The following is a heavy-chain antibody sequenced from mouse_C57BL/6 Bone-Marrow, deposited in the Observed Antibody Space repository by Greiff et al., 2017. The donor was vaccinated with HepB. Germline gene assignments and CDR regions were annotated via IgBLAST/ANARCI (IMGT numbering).Heavy chain of an antibody. D-gene: IGHD2-3*01. V-gene: IGHV1-64*01. Sequence: QVQLKQPGAELVKPGASVKLSCKASGYTFTSYWMHWVKQRPGQGLEWIGMIHPNSGSTNYNEKFKSKATLTVDKSSSTAYMQLSSLTSEDSAVYYCAKMVRGFAYWGQGTLVTVSA. CDR1: GYTFTSYW. CDR2: IHPNSGST. CDR3: AKMVRGFAY. J-gene: IGHJ3*01.